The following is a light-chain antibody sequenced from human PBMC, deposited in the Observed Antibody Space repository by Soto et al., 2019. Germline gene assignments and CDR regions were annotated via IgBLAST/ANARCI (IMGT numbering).Light chain of an antibody. CDR3: KSYAGSNTYV. V-gene: IGLV2-8*01. J-gene: IGLJ1*01. CDR2: EVV. CDR1: KKDIGVYDF. Sequence: QSALTQPPSASGSPGQSVTISCTGTKKDIGVYDFVSWYQHHPGKAPRLIIYEVVQRPSGVPDRFSGSKSGNTASLTVSGLQAADEADYFCKSYAGSNTYVFGSGTKLTDL.